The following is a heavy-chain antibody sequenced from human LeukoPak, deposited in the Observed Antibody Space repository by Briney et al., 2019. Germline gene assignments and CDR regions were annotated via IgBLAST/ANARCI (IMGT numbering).Heavy chain of an antibody. J-gene: IGHJ4*02. V-gene: IGHV4-39*07. CDR1: GVSIDNSDYY. CDR2: ISYSGTT. CDR3: ARVRNNGDSVVAYYFDS. Sequence: SETLSLTCTVSGVSIDNSDYYWGWIRQPPGKWLEWIGDISYSGTTHYNPSLKSRITISEDTSNNQLFLKLRSVTAADTATYYCARVRNNGDSVVAYYFDSWGQGTLVTVSS. D-gene: IGHD2-21*02.